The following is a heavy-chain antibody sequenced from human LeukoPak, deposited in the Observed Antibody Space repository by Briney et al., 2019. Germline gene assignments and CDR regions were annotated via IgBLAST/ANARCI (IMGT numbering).Heavy chain of an antibody. Sequence: GASVKVSCKASGHTFTGYYMHWVRQAPGQGLEWMGIINPSGGSTSYAQKFQGRVTMTRDTSTSTVYMELSSLRSEDTAVYYCARDSVGATAYNWFDPWGQGTLVTVSS. J-gene: IGHJ5*02. CDR3: ARDSVGATAYNWFDP. V-gene: IGHV1-46*01. D-gene: IGHD1-26*01. CDR1: GHTFTGYY. CDR2: INPSGGST.